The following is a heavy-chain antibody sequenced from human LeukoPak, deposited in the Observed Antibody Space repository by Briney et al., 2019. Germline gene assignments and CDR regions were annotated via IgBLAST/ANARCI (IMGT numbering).Heavy chain of an antibody. D-gene: IGHD5-24*01. CDR1: GFTFSSYA. CDR2: ISGSGGST. V-gene: IGHV3-23*01. CDR3: AKDLRDGYNYWNYFDY. Sequence: GGSLRLSCAASGFTFSSYAMSWVRQAPGKGLEWVSAISGSGGSTYYADSVKGRFTISRDNSKNTLYLQMNSLRAEDTAVYYCAKDLRDGYNYWNYFDYWGQGTLVTVPS. J-gene: IGHJ4*02.